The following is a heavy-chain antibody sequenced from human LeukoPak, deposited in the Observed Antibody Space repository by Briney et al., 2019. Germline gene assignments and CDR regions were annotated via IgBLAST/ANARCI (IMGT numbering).Heavy chain of an antibody. CDR3: ARRGISQGYYMDV. V-gene: IGHV4-59*08. D-gene: IGHD6-13*01. CDR1: GGSISSYY. J-gene: IGHJ6*03. CDR2: IYYSGST. Sequence: SETLSLTCTVSGGSISSYYWNWIRQPPGKGLEWIGYIYYSGSTNYNPSLKSRVTISVDTSKNQFSLKLSSVTAADTAVYFCARRGISQGYYMDVWGKGTTVTISS.